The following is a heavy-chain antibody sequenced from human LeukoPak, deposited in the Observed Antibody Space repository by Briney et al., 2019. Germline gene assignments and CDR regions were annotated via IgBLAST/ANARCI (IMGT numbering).Heavy chain of an antibody. D-gene: IGHD3-22*01. V-gene: IGHV3-23*01. J-gene: IGHJ1*01. CDR2: ISGSGGTT. CDR1: GFTFTYA. CDR3: ARGKYDSSPFLRH. Sequence: GGSLRLSCAASGFTFTYAMNWVRQAPGKGLEWVSTISGSGGTTYYADSVKGRFTISRDNSKNTLSLQMNSLRAEDTAVYYCARGKYDSSPFLRHWGQGTLVTVSS.